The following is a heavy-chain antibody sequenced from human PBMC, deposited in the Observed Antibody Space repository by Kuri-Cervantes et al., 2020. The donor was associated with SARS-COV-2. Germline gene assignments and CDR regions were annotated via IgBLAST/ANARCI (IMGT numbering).Heavy chain of an antibody. D-gene: IGHD5-12*01. CDR1: GFTFSIYA. J-gene: IGHJ4*02. CDR3: AKDSTPIVATSSSPRLPDY. CDR2: ISGSGGST. Sequence: GESLKISCAASGFTFSIYAMSWVRQAPGKGLEWVPAISGSGGSTYHADSVKGRFTISRDNSKNTLYLQMNSLRAEDTAVNYCAKDSTPIVATSSSPRLPDYWGQGTLVTVSS. V-gene: IGHV3-23*01.